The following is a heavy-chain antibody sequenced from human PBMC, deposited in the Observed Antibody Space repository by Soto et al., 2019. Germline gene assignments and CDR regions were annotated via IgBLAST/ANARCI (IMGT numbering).Heavy chain of an antibody. CDR2: INHSGST. V-gene: IGHV4-34*01. Sequence: PSETLSLTCAVYGGSFSGYYWSWIRQPPGKGLEWIGEINHSGSTNYNPSLKSRVTTSVDTSKNQFSLKLSSVTAADTAVYYCARGDGITIFGVVIRKNFDYWGQGTLVTVSS. J-gene: IGHJ4*02. CDR3: ARGDGITIFGVVIRKNFDY. D-gene: IGHD3-3*01. CDR1: GGSFSGYY.